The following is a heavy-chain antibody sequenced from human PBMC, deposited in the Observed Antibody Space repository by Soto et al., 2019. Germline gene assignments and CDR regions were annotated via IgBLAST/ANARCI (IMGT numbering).Heavy chain of an antibody. V-gene: IGHV1-2*04. D-gene: IGHD3-9*01. CDR1: GYTFTGYY. CDR2: INPNSGGT. CDR3: ARARPYYDILTGYYNRHGTWFDP. J-gene: IGHJ5*02. Sequence: GASVKVACKGSGYTFTGYYMHWVRQAPGQGLEWMGWINPNSGGTNYAQKFQGWVTMTRDTSISTAYMELSRLRSDDTAVYYCARARPYYDILTGYYNRHGTWFDPWGQGTLVTVSS.